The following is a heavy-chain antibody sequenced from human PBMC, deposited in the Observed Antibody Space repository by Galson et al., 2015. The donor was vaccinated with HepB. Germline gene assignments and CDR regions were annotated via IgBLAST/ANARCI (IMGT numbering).Heavy chain of an antibody. CDR3: ARDIRRYSSGWYSDAFDI. V-gene: IGHV3-33*01. CDR2: IWYDGSNK. CDR1: GFTFSSYG. J-gene: IGHJ3*02. D-gene: IGHD6-19*01. Sequence: SLRLSCAASGFTFSSYGMHWVRQAPGKGLEWVAVIWYDGSNKYYADSVKGRFTISRDNSKNTLYLQMNSLRAEDTAVYYCARDIRRYSSGWYSDAFDIWGQGTMVTVSS.